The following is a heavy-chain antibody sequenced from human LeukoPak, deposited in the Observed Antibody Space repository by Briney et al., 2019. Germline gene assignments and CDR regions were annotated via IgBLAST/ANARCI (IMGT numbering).Heavy chain of an antibody. CDR2: ISGSGGST. J-gene: IGHJ5*02. V-gene: IGHV3-23*01. CDR1: GFNFKSYA. CDR3: ARALTVTTARNWFDP. D-gene: IGHD4-17*01. Sequence: GGPLRLSCSASGFNFKSYAMTLVRQAPEKGLEWVSSISGSGGSTFYADSVKGRFTISRDNSKNTLYLQMTIMRTYVTAVYYCARALTVTTARNWFDPWGQGTPVTVSS.